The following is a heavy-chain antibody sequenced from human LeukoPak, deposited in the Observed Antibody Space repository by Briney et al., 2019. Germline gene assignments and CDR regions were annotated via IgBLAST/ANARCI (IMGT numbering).Heavy chain of an antibody. CDR2: IIPIFGIA. CDR3: AREDEMATIPFAY. D-gene: IGHD5-24*01. CDR1: GGTFSSYA. Sequence: SVKVSCKASGGTFSSYAISWVRQAPGQGLEWMGRIIPIFGIANYAQKFQGRVTITADKSTSTAYMELSSLRSEDTAVYYCAREDEMATIPFAYWGQGTLVTVSS. J-gene: IGHJ4*02. V-gene: IGHV1-69*04.